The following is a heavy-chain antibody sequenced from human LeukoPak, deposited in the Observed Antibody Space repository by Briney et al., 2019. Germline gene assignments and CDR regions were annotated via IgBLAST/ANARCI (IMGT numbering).Heavy chain of an antibody. Sequence: GGSLRLSCAASGFTFSSYWMTWVRQAPGKGLVWVSLINSDGSSTSYADSVKGRFTISRDNAKNTLYLQMNSLRAEDTAVYYCGRVLTGTTRGSFVDYWGQGTLVTVSS. D-gene: IGHD1-20*01. CDR2: INSDGSST. V-gene: IGHV3-74*01. CDR1: GFTFSSYW. CDR3: GRVLTGTTRGSFVDY. J-gene: IGHJ4*02.